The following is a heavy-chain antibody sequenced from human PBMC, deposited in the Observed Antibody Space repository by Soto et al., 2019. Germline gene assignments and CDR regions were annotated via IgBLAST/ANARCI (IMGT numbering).Heavy chain of an antibody. D-gene: IGHD3-22*01. J-gene: IGHJ6*02. CDR2: INPNSGGT. Sequence: ASVKVSCKASGYTFTGYYMHWVRQAPGQGLEWMGWINPNSGGTNYAQKFQGWVTMTRDTSISTAYMELSRLRSDDTVVYYCARGYDDDYYYGMDVWGQGTTVTVSS. CDR1: GYTFTGYY. CDR3: ARGYDDDYYYGMDV. V-gene: IGHV1-2*04.